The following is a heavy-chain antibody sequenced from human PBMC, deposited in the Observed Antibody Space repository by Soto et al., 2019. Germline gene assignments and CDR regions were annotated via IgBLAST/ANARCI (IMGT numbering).Heavy chain of an antibody. Sequence: PSETLSLTCTVSGGSIISGYWSWIRQPPGKGLEWIGEVNHGGSTNYNPSLKSRVTISSDTSKNHFSLTLRSVTAADTAVYYCARAAVAAGGPFDKWGQGALVTVSS. CDR1: GGSIISGY. J-gene: IGHJ4*02. CDR3: ARAAVAAGGPFDK. D-gene: IGHD2-15*01. CDR2: VNHGGST. V-gene: IGHV4-34*01.